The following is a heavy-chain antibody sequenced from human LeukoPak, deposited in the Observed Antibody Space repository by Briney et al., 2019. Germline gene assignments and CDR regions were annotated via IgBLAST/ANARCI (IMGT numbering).Heavy chain of an antibody. J-gene: IGHJ4*02. V-gene: IGHV3-23*01. Sequence: PGGSLRLSCAASGFTFSSHAMSWVRQAPGKGLEWVSAISGCGGSTYYADSVKGRFTISRDNSKNTLYLQMNSLRAEDTAVYYCAKDGAGYSSSWGQGTLVTVSS. CDR3: AKDGAGYSSS. CDR2: ISGCGGST. CDR1: GFTFSSHA. D-gene: IGHD6-13*01.